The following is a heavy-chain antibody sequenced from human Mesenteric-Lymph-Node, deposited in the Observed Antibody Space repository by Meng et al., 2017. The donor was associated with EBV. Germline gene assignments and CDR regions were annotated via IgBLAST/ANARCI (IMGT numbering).Heavy chain of an antibody. CDR1: GGSISSSNL. V-gene: IGHV4-4*02. CDR2: IFHSGST. Sequence: QGQPKESGPGLVNPSQSLTLTCAVSGGSISSSNLWSWVRQPPGKGLEWIGEIFHSGSTNYNPSLRSRVTISVGKSKNQFSLKLSSVTAADTAVYYCAKITNSGGFNYFDYWGQGTLVTVSS. J-gene: IGHJ4*02. CDR3: AKITNSGGFNYFDY. D-gene: IGHD2-15*01.